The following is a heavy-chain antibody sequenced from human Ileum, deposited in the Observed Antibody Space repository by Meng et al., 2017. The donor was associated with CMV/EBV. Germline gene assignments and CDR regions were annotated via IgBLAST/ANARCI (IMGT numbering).Heavy chain of an antibody. CDR1: GFIFRNRW. Sequence: GESLKISCAASGFIFRNRWMTWVRQAPGQGLYWLGRIKSRSDGEKTDYPAPLKGRVTISRDDSRNTLYLEMTALTTEDTGVYYCATSVLNYYGIDVWGQGTTVTVSS. J-gene: IGHJ6*02. CDR2: IKSRSDGEKT. D-gene: IGHD2-8*02. V-gene: IGHV3-15*05. CDR3: ATSVLNYYGIDV.